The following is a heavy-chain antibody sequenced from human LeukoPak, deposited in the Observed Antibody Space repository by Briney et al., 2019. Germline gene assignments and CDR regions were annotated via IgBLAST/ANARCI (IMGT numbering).Heavy chain of an antibody. CDR2: IYSGGST. D-gene: IGHD3-10*01. CDR3: ARNGARFEELCLFY. CDR1: GFTFSSYA. J-gene: IGHJ4*02. V-gene: IGHV3-53*01. Sequence: GGSLRLSCAASGFTFSSYAMSWVRQAPGKGLEWVSVIYSGGSTYYADSVKGRFTISRDNSKNTLYLQMNSLRAEDTAVYYCARNGARFEELCLFYWGQGTLVTVSS.